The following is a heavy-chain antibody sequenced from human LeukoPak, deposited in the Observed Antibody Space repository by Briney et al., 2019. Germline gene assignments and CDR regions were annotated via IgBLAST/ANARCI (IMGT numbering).Heavy chain of an antibody. Sequence: SETLSLTCTVSGGSISSGDYYWSWIRQPPGKGLEWIGYIYYSGSTYYNPSLKSRVTISVDTSKNQFSLKLSSVTAADTAVYYCARARSSWYVDYWGQGTLVTVSS. D-gene: IGHD6-13*01. CDR1: GGSISSGDYY. CDR2: IYYSGST. V-gene: IGHV4-30-4*08. CDR3: ARARSSWYVDY. J-gene: IGHJ4*02.